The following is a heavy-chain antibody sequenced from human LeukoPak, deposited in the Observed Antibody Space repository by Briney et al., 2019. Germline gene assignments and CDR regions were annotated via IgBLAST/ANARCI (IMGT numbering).Heavy chain of an antibody. CDR2: FDPADGET. V-gene: IGHV1-24*01. Sequence: GASVKVSCKVSGYTLTELSMHWVRQAPGKGLEWMGGFDPADGETIYAQKFQGRVTMTEDTSTDTAYMELSSLRSEDTAVYYCATMDCSSTSCYTSDWFDPWGQGTLVTVSS. D-gene: IGHD2-2*02. CDR1: GYTLTELS. CDR3: ATMDCSSTSCYTSDWFDP. J-gene: IGHJ5*02.